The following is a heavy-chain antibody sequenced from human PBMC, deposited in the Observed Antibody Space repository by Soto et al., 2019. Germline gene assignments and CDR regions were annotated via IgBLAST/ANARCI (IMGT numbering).Heavy chain of an antibody. D-gene: IGHD3-9*01. CDR3: ARGHFDWLPDYTEPIDY. J-gene: IGHJ4*02. V-gene: IGHV3-33*01. CDR1: GFTFSNYG. CDR2: ILYDGSNK. Sequence: GGSLRLSCAASGFTFSNYGMHWARQAPGKGLEWVAAILYDGSNKYYADSVKGRFTISRDNSKNTLYLQMNSLRAEDTAVYYCARGHFDWLPDYTEPIDYWGQGTLVTVS.